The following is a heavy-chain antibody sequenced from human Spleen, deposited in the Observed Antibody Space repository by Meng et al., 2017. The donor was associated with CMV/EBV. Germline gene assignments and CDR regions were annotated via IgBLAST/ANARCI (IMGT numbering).Heavy chain of an antibody. D-gene: IGHD2-2*03. CDR3: AREKYGSCTSTSCYSYGWFDP. CDR2: ISYDGNNK. Sequence: YAIHWVRQAPGQGLEWVAVISYDGNNKYYADSVEGRFTISRDNSKNSLYLQMNSLRAEDTAVYYCAREKYGSCTSTSCYSYGWFDPWGQGTLVTVSS. V-gene: IGHV3-30*04. J-gene: IGHJ5*02. CDR1: YA.